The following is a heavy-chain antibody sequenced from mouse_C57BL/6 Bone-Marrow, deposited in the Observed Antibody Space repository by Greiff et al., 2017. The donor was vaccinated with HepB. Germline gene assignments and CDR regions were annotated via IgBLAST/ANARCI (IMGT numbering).Heavy chain of an antibody. Sequence: VQLQQPGAELVKPGASVKLSCKASGYTFTSYWMQWVKQRPGQGLEWIGEIDPSDSYTNYNQKFKGKATLTVDTSSSTAYMQLSSLTSEDSAVYYCARTGTLFAYWGQGTTLTVSS. CDR3: ARTGTLFAY. D-gene: IGHD4-1*01. J-gene: IGHJ2*01. CDR1: GYTFTSYW. CDR2: IDPSDSYT. V-gene: IGHV1-50*01.